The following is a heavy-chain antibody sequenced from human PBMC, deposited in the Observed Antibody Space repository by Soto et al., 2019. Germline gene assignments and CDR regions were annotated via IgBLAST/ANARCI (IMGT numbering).Heavy chain of an antibody. CDR2: IDPSDSYT. V-gene: IGHV5-10-1*01. J-gene: IGHJ6*02. D-gene: IGHD3-10*01. CDR1: VSSVPSYW. CDR3: SRLGERAAKPSYYYGMDV. Sequence: GDSLKISGKGSVSSVPSYWISWVRQMNGKGLEWMGRIDPSDSYTNSSPSFQGHVTISADKSISTAYLQWSSRKASDTARYYCSRLGERAAKPSYYYGMDVWGQGTTVTVS.